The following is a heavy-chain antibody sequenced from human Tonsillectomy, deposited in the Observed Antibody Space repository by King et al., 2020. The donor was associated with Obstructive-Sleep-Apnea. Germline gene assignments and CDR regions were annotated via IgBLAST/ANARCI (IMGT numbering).Heavy chain of an antibody. CDR3: AADITYYDSSGYEYYFDY. D-gene: IGHD3-22*01. CDR2: IVVGSGNT. Sequence: QLVQSGPEVKKPGTSVKVSCKASGFTFTSSAMQWVRQARGQRLERIGWIVVGSGNTKYAQKFQERVTITRDMSTSTAYMELSSLRSEDTAVYYCAADITYYDSSGYEYYFDYWGQGTLVTVSS. CDR1: GFTFTSSA. V-gene: IGHV1-58*02. J-gene: IGHJ4*02.